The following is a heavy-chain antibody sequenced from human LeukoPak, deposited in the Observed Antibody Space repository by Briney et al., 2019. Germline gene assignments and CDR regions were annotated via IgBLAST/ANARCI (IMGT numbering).Heavy chain of an antibody. J-gene: IGHJ4*02. Sequence: SETLSLTCTVSGGSISTSTYHWAWIRQPPGKGLEWIGSIYYTGKTYYNPSLKSRVTISLDTSKNQFSLSLNSVTAADTAVYYCATDSGWYGGQRFDYWGQGTLVSVSS. CDR2: IYYTGKT. D-gene: IGHD6-19*01. CDR3: ATDSGWYGGQRFDY. V-gene: IGHV4-39*07. CDR1: GGSISTSTYH.